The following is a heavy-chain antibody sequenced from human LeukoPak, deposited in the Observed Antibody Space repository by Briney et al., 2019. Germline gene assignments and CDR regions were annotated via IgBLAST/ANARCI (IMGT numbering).Heavy chain of an antibody. J-gene: IGHJ4*02. V-gene: IGHV4-61*02. CDR3: VGGVVYASSTFDY. Sequence: PSGTLSLTCTVSGGSISSGSYYWSWIRQPAGKGLEWIGRIYTSGSTNYNPSLKSRVTISVDTSKNQFSLKLSSVTAADTAVYYCVGGVVYASSTFDYWGQGTLVTVSS. D-gene: IGHD2-8*02. CDR1: GGSISSGSYY. CDR2: IYTSGST.